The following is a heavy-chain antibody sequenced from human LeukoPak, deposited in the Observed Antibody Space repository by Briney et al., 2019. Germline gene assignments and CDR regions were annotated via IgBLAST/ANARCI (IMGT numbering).Heavy chain of an antibody. V-gene: IGHV1-2*02. CDR3: ATGQPHTYYYDSSGLDYFDY. J-gene: IGHJ4*02. D-gene: IGHD3-22*01. Sequence: GASVKVSCKASGYTFTGYYMHWVRQAPGQGLEWMGWINPNSGGTNYAQKFQGRVTMTRDTSISTAYMELSRLRSDDTAVYYCATGQPHTYYYDSSGLDYFDYWGQGTLVTVSS. CDR1: GYTFTGYY. CDR2: INPNSGGT.